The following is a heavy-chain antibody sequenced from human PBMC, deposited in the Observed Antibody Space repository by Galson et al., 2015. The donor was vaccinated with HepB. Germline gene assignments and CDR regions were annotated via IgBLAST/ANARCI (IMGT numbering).Heavy chain of an antibody. CDR2: IKSKIDGGTT. CDR3: AISPFWSGYYKERDDY. J-gene: IGHJ4*02. CDR1: GFTFSNVW. Sequence: SLRLSCAASGFTFSNVWMNWVRQTPGKGLEWVGHIKSKIDGGTTDYAAPVKGRFTISRDDSMNTLYLQMNSLRAEETAVYYCAISPFWSGYYKERDDYWGQGTLVTVSS. D-gene: IGHD3-3*01. V-gene: IGHV3-15*01.